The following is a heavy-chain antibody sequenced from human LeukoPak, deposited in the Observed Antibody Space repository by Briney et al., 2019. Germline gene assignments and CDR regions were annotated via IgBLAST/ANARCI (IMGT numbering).Heavy chain of an antibody. CDR1: GGSFSGYY. Sequence: SETLSLTCAVYGGSFSGYYWSWIRQPPGKGLEWIGEINHSGSTNYNPSLKSRVTISVDTSKNQFSLKLSSVTAADTAVYYCASYPMLFYWGQGTLVTVSS. CDR2: INHSGST. CDR3: ASYPMLFY. V-gene: IGHV4-34*01. D-gene: IGHD2-2*01. J-gene: IGHJ4*02.